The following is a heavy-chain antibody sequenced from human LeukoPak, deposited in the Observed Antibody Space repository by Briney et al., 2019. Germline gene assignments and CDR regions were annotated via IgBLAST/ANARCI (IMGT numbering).Heavy chain of an antibody. CDR3: AKYDYGSGSSPQDY. V-gene: IGHV3-23*01. CDR1: GFTFSSYA. D-gene: IGHD3-10*01. J-gene: IGHJ4*02. Sequence: GGSLRLSCAASGFTFSSYAMSWVRQAPGKGLEWVSAISGSGGSTYYADSVKGRFTISRDNFKNTLYLQMNSLRAEDTAVYYCAKYDYGSGSSPQDYWGQATLVTVSS. CDR2: ISGSGGST.